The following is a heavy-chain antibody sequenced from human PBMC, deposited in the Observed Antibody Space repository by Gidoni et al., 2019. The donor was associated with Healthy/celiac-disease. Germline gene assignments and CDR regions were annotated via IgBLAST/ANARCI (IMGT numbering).Heavy chain of an antibody. Sequence: QVQLVESGGGLVQPGRSLRLSCAASGFTFSSYAMHWVRQAPGKGLGWVEVISYDGSNKYYADSVKGRFTISRDNSKNTLYLQMNSLRAEDTAVYYCARDRGFDSSGYYYVWGAFDIWGQGTMVTVSS. V-gene: IGHV3-30-3*01. CDR2: ISYDGSNK. J-gene: IGHJ3*02. D-gene: IGHD3-22*01. CDR1: GFTFSSYA. CDR3: ARDRGFDSSGYYYVWGAFDI.